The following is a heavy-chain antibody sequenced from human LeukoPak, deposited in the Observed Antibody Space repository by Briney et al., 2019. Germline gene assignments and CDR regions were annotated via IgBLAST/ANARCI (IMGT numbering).Heavy chain of an antibody. V-gene: IGHV4-59*08. CDR3: ARGVFSPIDAFDI. Sequence: SETLSLTCTVSGGSISSYYWSWIRQPPGKGLEWIGYIYYSGSTNYNPSLKSRVTISVDTSKNQFSLKLSSVTAADTAVYYCARGVFSPIDAFDIWGQGTMVTVSS. CDR2: IYYSGST. CDR1: GGSISSYY. D-gene: IGHD2-8*01. J-gene: IGHJ3*02.